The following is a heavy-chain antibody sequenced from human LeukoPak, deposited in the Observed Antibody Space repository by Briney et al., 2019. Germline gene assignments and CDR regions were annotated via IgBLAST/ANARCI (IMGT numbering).Heavy chain of an antibody. CDR2: INPNSGGT. CDR3: ARDRVTIFGVVFYGMDV. V-gene: IGHV1-2*02. J-gene: IGHJ6*04. D-gene: IGHD3-3*01. CDR1: GYTFTGYY. Sequence: ASVKVSCKASGYTFTGYYMHWVRQAPGQGLEWMGWINPNSGGTNYAQKFQGRVTMTRDTSISTAYMELGRLRSDDTAVYYCARDRVTIFGVVFYGMDVWGEGTTVTVSS.